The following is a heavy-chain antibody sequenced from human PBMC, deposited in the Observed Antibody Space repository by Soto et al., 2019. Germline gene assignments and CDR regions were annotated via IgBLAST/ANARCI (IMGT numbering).Heavy chain of an antibody. CDR2: IYWDDDK. J-gene: IGHJ4*02. Sequence: QITLKESGPTLVKPTQTLTLTCTFSGFSLSTSGVGVGWIRQPPGKALEWLALIYWDDDKRYSPSLKSRLTITKDTAKDQVVLTMTNRDPVDTATYYCAHRHSSSWYDYWGQGTLVTVSS. D-gene: IGHD6-13*01. CDR1: GFSLSTSGVG. CDR3: AHRHSSSWYDY. V-gene: IGHV2-5*02.